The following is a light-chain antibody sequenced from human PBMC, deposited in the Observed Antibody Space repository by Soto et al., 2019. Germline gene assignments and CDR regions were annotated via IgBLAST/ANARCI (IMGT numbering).Light chain of an antibody. CDR1: QTVSDSY. CDR2: GAS. Sequence: EIVLTQSPGTLSLSPGETATLSCRASQTVSDSYLAWYQQKPGQAPRLLIYGASGRATGIPDRFSGSGSGTDFTLTISRLEPEDFAVYYCQQYGSSRWTVGQGTKVDIK. CDR3: QQYGSSRWT. V-gene: IGKV3-20*01. J-gene: IGKJ1*01.